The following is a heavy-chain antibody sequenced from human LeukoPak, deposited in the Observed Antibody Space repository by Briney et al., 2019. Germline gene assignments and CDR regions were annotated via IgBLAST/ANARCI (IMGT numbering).Heavy chain of an antibody. J-gene: IGHJ6*03. Sequence: PSETLSLTCTVSGGSISSYYWSWIRQPPGKGLEWIGYIYYSGSTNYNPSLKSRVTISVDTSKNQFSLKLSSVTAADTAVYYCARRRGWFGEDYYYMDVWGKGTTVTVSS. CDR2: IYYSGST. V-gene: IGHV4-59*01. CDR3: ARRRGWFGEDYYYMDV. CDR1: GGSISSYY. D-gene: IGHD3-10*01.